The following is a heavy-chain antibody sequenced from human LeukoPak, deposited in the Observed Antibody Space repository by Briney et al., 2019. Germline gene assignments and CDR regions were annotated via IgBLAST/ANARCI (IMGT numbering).Heavy chain of an antibody. CDR2: IKQDGSEK. V-gene: IGHV3-7*01. CDR3: ARALATTHYYYYYYMDV. CDR1: GFTFSSYW. Sequence: GGSLRLSCAASGFTFSSYWMSWVRQAPGKGLEWVANIKQDGSEKDYVDSVKGRFTISRDNAKNSLYLQMNSLRAEDTAVYYCARALATTHYYYYYYMDVWGKGATVTVSS. J-gene: IGHJ6*03. D-gene: IGHD1-1*01.